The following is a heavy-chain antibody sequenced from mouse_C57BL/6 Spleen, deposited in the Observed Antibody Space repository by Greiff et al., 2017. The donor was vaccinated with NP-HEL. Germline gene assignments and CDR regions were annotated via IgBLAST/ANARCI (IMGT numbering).Heavy chain of an antibody. CDR3: VRHIPDGYYYAMDY. CDR1: GFSFNTYA. Sequence: EVKLVESGGGLVQPKGSLKLSCAASGFSFNTYAMNWVRQAPGKGLEWVSRIRSKSNNYATYYADSVKERFTISRDDSESMLYLQMNNLKPEDTAMYYCVRHIPDGYYYAMDYWGQGTSVTVSS. D-gene: IGHD2-3*01. V-gene: IGHV10-1*01. J-gene: IGHJ4*01. CDR2: IRSKSNNYAT.